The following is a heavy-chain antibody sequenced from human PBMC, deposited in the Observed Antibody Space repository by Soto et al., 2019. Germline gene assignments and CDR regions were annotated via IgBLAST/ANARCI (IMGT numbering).Heavy chain of an antibody. V-gene: IGHV1-69*13. CDR2: IIPIFGTA. Sequence: GASVKVSCKASGGTFSSYAISWVRQAPGQGLEWMGGIIPIFGTANYAQKFQGRVTITADESTSTAYMELSSLRSEDTAVYYCARRIEGCSGGSCYRFDYYYGMDVGGQGTTVTVSS. CDR3: ARRIEGCSGGSCYRFDYYYGMDV. J-gene: IGHJ6*02. CDR1: GGTFSSYA. D-gene: IGHD2-15*01.